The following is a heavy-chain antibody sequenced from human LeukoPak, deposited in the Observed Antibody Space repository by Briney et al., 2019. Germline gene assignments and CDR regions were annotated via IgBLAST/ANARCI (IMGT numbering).Heavy chain of an antibody. CDR3: ARAFESLGGLSLPDH. D-gene: IGHD3-16*02. V-gene: IGHV7-4-1*02. Sequence: ASVMVSCKASGYTFSNYAMNWVRQAPGQGLEWMGWIHPSTGNPTYAQGFTRRFVFSLDTSVSTTYLLISSLKAEDTAVYYCARAFESLGGLSLPDHWGQGTLVTVSS. CDR2: IHPSTGNP. CDR1: GYTFSNYA. J-gene: IGHJ5*02.